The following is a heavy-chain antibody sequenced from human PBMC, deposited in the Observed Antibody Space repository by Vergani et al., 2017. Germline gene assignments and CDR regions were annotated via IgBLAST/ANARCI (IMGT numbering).Heavy chain of an antibody. V-gene: IGHV1-69*01. CDR1: EGTFSSYA. Sequence: QVQLVQSGAEVKKPGSSVKVSCKASEGTFSSYATSWVRQAPGQGVEWMGGIIPIFGTANYAQNFQGRVTITAGESTSTAYMGLSSLRSVDTAVYYCAGGTIAAPLGLETGAYFDYWGQGTLVTVSS. CDR2: IIPIFGTA. D-gene: IGHD6-25*01. J-gene: IGHJ4*02. CDR3: AGGTIAAPLGLETGAYFDY.